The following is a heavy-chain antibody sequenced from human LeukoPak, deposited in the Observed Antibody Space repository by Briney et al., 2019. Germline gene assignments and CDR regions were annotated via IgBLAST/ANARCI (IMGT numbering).Heavy chain of an antibody. J-gene: IGHJ4*02. CDR2: ISYDGSNK. Sequence: GGSLRLSCAASGFTFSSYGMHWVRQAPGKGLEWVAVISYDGSNKYYADSVKGRFTISRDNSKNTLYLRMNSLRAEDTAVYYCAKDRVVFLAAAGQFDYWGQGTLVTVSS. CDR3: AKDRVVFLAAAGQFDY. D-gene: IGHD6-13*01. V-gene: IGHV3-30*18. CDR1: GFTFSSYG.